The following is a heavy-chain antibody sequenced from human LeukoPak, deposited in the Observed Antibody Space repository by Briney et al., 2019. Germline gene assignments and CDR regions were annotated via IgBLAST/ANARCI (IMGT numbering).Heavy chain of an antibody. CDR1: GGSIISSDYH. CDR3: ARHCCTGPSKRVFDF. Sequence: SQTLSLTCTVSGGSIISSDYHWGWVRQPPGKGLEWIGTISYSGNTDYNPSLRSRVAVSVDTSNNQFSLRLSSVTAADTAVYHCARHCCTGPSKRVFDFWGQGTMVTVSS. CDR2: ISYSGNT. J-gene: IGHJ3*01. D-gene: IGHD2-8*02. V-gene: IGHV4-39*01.